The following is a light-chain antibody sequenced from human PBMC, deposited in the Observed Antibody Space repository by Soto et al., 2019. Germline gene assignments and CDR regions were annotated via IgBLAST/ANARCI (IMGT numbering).Light chain of an antibody. CDR2: GAS. Sequence: EIVLTQSPGTLSLSPGERATLSSRASQSVSNNYLAWYQQKTGQAPRLLIYGASNRDTGIPDRFSGSGSGTDFTLTISRLEPEDFEVYYCQQRRNWQVTFGQGTRLEIK. CDR1: QSVSNNY. J-gene: IGKJ5*01. CDR3: QQRRNWQVT. V-gene: IGKV3D-20*02.